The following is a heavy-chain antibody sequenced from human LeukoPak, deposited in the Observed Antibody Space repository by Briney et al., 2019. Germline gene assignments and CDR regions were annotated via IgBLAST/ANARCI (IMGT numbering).Heavy chain of an antibody. CDR2: IYYSGST. J-gene: IGHJ4*02. V-gene: IGHV4-59*01. D-gene: IGHD6-19*01. CDR3: ARGGAVAGYFDY. Sequence: PSETLSLTCTVSGGPISSYYWSWIRQPPGKGLEWIGYIYYSGSTNYNPSLKSRVTISVDTSKNQFSLKLSSVTAADTAVYYCARGGAVAGYFDYWGQGTLVTVSS. CDR1: GGPISSYY.